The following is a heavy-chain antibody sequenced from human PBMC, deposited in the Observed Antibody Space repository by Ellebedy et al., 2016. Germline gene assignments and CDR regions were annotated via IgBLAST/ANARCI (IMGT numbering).Heavy chain of an antibody. Sequence: SETLSLXXSVSGASISISSYYWSWVRQPPGKGLEWIRYIYNSGSTNYSPSLKSRVTISVDTSKNQFSLILSSVTAADTAVYYCARQIVVVVATRDYYGLDVWGQGTTVTVSS. CDR2: IYNSGST. CDR3: ARQIVVVVATRDYYGLDV. J-gene: IGHJ6*02. CDR1: GASISISSYY. D-gene: IGHD2-15*01. V-gene: IGHV4-61*05.